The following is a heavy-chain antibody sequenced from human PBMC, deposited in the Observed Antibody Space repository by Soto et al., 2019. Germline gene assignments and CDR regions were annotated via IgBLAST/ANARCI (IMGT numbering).Heavy chain of an antibody. J-gene: IGHJ4*02. Sequence: PGGSLRLSCAASGFTFSSYGMHWVRQAPGKGLEWVAVISYDGSNKYYADSVKGRFTISRDNSKNTLYLQMNSLRAEDTAVYYSAKDLYYDFWSGYPDYWGQGTLVTVSS. CDR2: ISYDGSNK. CDR1: GFTFSSYG. V-gene: IGHV3-30*18. D-gene: IGHD3-3*01. CDR3: AKDLYYDFWSGYPDY.